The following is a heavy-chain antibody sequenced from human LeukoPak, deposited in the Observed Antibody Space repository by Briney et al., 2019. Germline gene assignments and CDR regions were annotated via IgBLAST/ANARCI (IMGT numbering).Heavy chain of an antibody. V-gene: IGHV3-43D*04. D-gene: IGHD1-26*01. CDR2: ISWDGGST. CDR1: GFTFDDYA. CDR3: AKDMGLWEGCVDY. J-gene: IGHJ4*02. Sequence: GGSLRLSCAASGFTFDDYAMHWVRQAPGKGLEWVSLISWDGGSTYYADSVKGRFTISRGNSKNSLYLQMNSLRAEDTALYYCAKDMGLWEGCVDYWGQGTLVTVSS.